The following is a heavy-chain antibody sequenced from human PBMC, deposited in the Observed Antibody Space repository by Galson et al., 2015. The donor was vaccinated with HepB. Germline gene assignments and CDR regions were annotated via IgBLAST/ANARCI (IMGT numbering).Heavy chain of an antibody. CDR2: IIPIFGTA. Sequence: SVKVSCKASGGTFSSYAISWVRQAPGQGLEWMGGIIPIFGTANYAQKFQGRVTITADESTSTAYMELSSLRSEDTAVYYCASDIVVVTETALRYAFDIWGQGTMVTVSS. V-gene: IGHV1-69*13. J-gene: IGHJ3*02. D-gene: IGHD2-21*02. CDR1: GGTFSSYA. CDR3: ASDIVVVTETALRYAFDI.